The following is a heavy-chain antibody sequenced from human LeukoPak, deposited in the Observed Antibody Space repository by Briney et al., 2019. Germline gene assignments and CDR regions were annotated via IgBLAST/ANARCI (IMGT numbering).Heavy chain of an antibody. CDR1: GGSISSSSYY. CDR3: ARDWGVSARPGYMDV. CDR2: FYYSENT. J-gene: IGHJ6*03. D-gene: IGHD6-6*01. V-gene: IGHV4-39*07. Sequence: SETLSLTCTVSGGSISSSSYYWGWIRQPPGKGLEWIGSFYYSENTYYNPSLKSRVTISVDTSKNQFSLRLSSVTAADTAVYYCARDWGVSARPGYMDVWGKGTTVTVSS.